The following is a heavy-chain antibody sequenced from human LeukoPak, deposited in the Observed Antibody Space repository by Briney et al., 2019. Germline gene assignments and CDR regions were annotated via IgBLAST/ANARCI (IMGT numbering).Heavy chain of an antibody. J-gene: IGHJ3*02. D-gene: IGHD2/OR15-2a*01. Sequence: PSETLSLTCTASGGSISGYYWTWIRQPPGKGLEWIGYIYYSEGTNYNPSLKSRVTISEDSSKNQFSLNLNSVTAADTAVYYCARKNDFDIWGQGTLVTVSS. V-gene: IGHV4-59*01. CDR3: ARKNDFDI. CDR2: IYYSEGT. CDR1: GGSISGYY.